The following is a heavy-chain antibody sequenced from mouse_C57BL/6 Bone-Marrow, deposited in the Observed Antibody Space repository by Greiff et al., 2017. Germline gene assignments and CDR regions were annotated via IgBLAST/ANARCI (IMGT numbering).Heavy chain of an antibody. J-gene: IGHJ1*01. CDR2: IDTSDSYT. CDR1: GYTFTDYW. Sequence: QVQLQQPGAELVMPGASVKMSCKASGYTFTDYWMHWVKQRPGQGLEWIGAIDTSDSYTSYNQKFKGKATLTVDESTSTAYMQLSSLTSEDSAVCDCARLGRWYFDVWGAGTTVTVSS. V-gene: IGHV1-69*01. D-gene: IGHD4-1*01. CDR3: ARLGRWYFDV.